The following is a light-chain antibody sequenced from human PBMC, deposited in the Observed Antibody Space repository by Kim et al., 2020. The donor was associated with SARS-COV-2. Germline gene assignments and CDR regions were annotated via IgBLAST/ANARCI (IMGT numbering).Light chain of an antibody. CDR1: SSDVGGYKY. J-gene: IGLJ1*01. Sequence: QSALTQPRSVSGSPGQSVTISCTGTSSDVGGYKYVSWYQQHPGKAPKLMIYDVSKRPSGVPDRLSGSKSGNTASLTISGLQAEDEADYYCCSCAGRYVFGTGTKVTVL. V-gene: IGLV2-11*01. CDR2: DVS. CDR3: CSCAGRYV.